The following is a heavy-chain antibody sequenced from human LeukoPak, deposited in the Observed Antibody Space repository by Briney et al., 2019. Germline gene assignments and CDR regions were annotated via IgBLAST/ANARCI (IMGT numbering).Heavy chain of an antibody. V-gene: IGHV4-30-4*07. D-gene: IGHD4-11*01. Sequence: PSETLSLTCAVSGGSISSGGYSWSWIRQPPGKGLEWIGYIYYSGSTYYNPSLKSRVTISVDTSKNQFSLKLSSVTAADTAVYYCARAPTVTYYYYYYYMDVWGKGTTVTVSS. J-gene: IGHJ6*03. CDR2: IYYSGST. CDR1: GGSISSGGYS. CDR3: ARAPTVTYYYYYYYMDV.